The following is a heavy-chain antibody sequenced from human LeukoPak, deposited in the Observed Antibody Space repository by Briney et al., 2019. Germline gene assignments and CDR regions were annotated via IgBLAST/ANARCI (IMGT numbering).Heavy chain of an antibody. CDR1: GFTFSSYG. V-gene: IGHV3-33*01. J-gene: IGHJ4*02. CDR3: ARDKVPMSTFGGAPDY. Sequence: PGGSLRLSRPASGFTFSSYGMLWLRPPPAKELDWVAVIWYDGSNKYYADSVKGRFTISRDNSKNTLYLQMNSMRAEYMAVYYCARDKVPMSTFGGAPDYWGQGTLVTVSS. CDR2: IWYDGSNK. D-gene: IGHD3-16*01.